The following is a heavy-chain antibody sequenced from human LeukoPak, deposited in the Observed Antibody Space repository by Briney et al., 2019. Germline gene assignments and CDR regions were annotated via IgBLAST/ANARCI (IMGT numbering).Heavy chain of an antibody. D-gene: IGHD4-17*01. J-gene: IGHJ4*02. CDR2: IWYDGTNK. V-gene: IGHV3-33*01. CDR1: GFTFSSYG. CDR3: ARSVGDYSLLDDY. Sequence: PGGSLRLSCAASGFTFSSYGMHWVRQAPGKGLEWVALIWYDGTNKYYADSVKGRFTISRDNSKNTLYLQMNSLRAEDTAVYYCARSVGDYSLLDDYWGQGTLVTVSS.